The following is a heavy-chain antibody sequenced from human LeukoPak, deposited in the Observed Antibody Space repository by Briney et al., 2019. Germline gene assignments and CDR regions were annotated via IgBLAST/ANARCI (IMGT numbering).Heavy chain of an antibody. CDR1: GGSISTYY. CDR3: ARHPYSDGFDV. V-gene: IGHV4-59*08. Sequence: SETLSLTCTVSGGSISTYYWSWIRQPPGKGLEWIAYVYYSGHTSYNPSLKGRVTISVDTSKNQISLKLNSVTAADTAVYYCARHPYSDGFDVWRQGTMVTVSS. CDR2: VYYSGHT. D-gene: IGHD1-1*01. J-gene: IGHJ3*01.